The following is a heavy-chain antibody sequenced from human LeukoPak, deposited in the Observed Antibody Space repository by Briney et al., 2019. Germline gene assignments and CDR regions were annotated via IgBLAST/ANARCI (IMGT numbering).Heavy chain of an antibody. CDR3: AKDRSCTNDLCHGDFEY. CDR2: ISVSGGST. CDR1: GFTFSNYA. J-gene: IGHJ4*02. V-gene: IGHV3-23*01. Sequence: GGSLRLSCAASGFTFSNYAVSWVRQAPGKGLELVSSISVSGGSTYSPDSVKGPFTMSRDNSKNTRYLQMKSLRAQDTLLDYCAKDRSCTNDLCHGDFEYWGQGPLVTVS. D-gene: IGHD2-8*01.